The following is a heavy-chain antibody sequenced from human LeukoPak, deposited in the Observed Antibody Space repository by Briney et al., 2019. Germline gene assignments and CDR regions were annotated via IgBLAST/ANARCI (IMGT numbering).Heavy chain of an antibody. CDR3: ARGRVTGSSGREKNWFDP. CDR1: GGSISSYY. Sequence: SETLSLTCTVSGGSISSYYWSWIRQPPEKGLEWIAYISDIGSINYNPPLKSRVTISVDTSKNQFSLKLSSVTAADTAVYYCARGRVTGSSGREKNWFDPWGQGTLVTVSS. CDR2: ISDIGSI. J-gene: IGHJ5*02. D-gene: IGHD6-19*01. V-gene: IGHV4-59*12.